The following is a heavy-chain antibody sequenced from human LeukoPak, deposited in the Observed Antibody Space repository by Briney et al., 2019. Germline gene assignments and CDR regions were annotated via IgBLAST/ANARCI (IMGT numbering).Heavy chain of an antibody. Sequence: PGGSLRLSCAASGFTFSSYSMNWVRQAPGKGLEWVSYISSSSSTIYYADSVKGRFTISRDNAKNSLYLQMNSLRAEDTAVYYCAKGQYSSSLGSDYWGQGTLVTVSS. J-gene: IGHJ4*02. CDR2: ISSSSSTI. D-gene: IGHD6-13*01. CDR1: GFTFSSYS. CDR3: AKGQYSSSLGSDY. V-gene: IGHV3-48*01.